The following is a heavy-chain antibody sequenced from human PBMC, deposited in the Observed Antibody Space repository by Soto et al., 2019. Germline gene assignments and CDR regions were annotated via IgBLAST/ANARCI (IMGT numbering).Heavy chain of an antibody. Sequence: SETLSFTCTASGGYISSSYWSWIRQPPGKGLEWIGYIYYSGSTNYNSSLKSRVTISVDTSKNQFSMKLSSVTAADTAVYDCARRANWGPSFDLWGRGTLVTVSS. CDR1: GGYISSSY. CDR2: IYYSGST. V-gene: IGHV4-59*01. CDR3: ARRANWGPSFDL. D-gene: IGHD7-27*01. J-gene: IGHJ2*01.